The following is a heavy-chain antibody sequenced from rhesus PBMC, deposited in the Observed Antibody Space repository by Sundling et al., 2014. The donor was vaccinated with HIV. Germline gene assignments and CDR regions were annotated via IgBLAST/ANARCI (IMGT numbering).Heavy chain of an antibody. J-gene: IGHJ4*01. CDR3: ARSHDSAFYXGYFDY. D-gene: IGHD3-28*01. V-gene: IGHV4-80*01. Sequence: QVQLQESGPGLVKPSETLSFTCTVSGASISSHWWSWIRQSPGKGLEWIGEIHGNSGSTNYNPSLKSRVTISEDTSKNQFSLKLSSATAADTAVYYCARSHDSAFYXGYFDYWGQGVLVTVSS. CDR2: IHGNSGST. CDR1: GASISSHW.